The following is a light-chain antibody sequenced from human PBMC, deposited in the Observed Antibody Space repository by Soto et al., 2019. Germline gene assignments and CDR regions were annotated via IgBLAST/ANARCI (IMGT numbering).Light chain of an antibody. V-gene: IGLV2-14*01. CDR1: SSDVGGYNY. CDR2: DVS. J-gene: IGLJ1*01. Sequence: QSALTQPASVSGSPGQSSTISRTGTSSDVGGYNYVSWYQQHPGKAPKLMIYDVSNWPSGVSNRFSGSKSGNTASLTISGIQAEEEANYYCSSYTSSSNVFGTGTKLTVL. CDR3: SSYTSSSNV.